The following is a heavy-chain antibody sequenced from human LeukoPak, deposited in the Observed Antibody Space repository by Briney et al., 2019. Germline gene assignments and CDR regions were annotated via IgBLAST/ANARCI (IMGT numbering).Heavy chain of an antibody. D-gene: IGHD6-19*01. CDR2: ISYDGSIK. Sequence: GGSLRLSYAASGFTFSNFAMNWVRQAPGKGLEWVAFISYDGSIKSYADSVKGRFAVSRDNSKNTLYLQMNSLRPEDTAFYYCAKSYDNGWYVCDYWGQGTLVTVSS. J-gene: IGHJ4*02. V-gene: IGHV3-30*09. CDR3: AKSYDNGWYVCDY. CDR1: GFTFSNFA.